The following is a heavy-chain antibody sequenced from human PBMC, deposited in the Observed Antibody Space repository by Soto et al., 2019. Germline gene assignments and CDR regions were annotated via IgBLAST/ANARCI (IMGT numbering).Heavy chain of an antibody. CDR2: INAGNGNT. CDR3: ARDNVAVAGYFDY. CDR1: GYTFTSYA. J-gene: IGHJ4*02. V-gene: IGHV1-3*01. D-gene: IGHD6-19*01. Sequence: ASVKVSCKASGYTFTSYAMHWVRQAPGQRLEWMGWINAGNGNTKYSQKFQGRVTMTTDTSTSTAYMELRSLRSDDTAVYYCARDNVAVAGYFDYWGQGTLVTVSS.